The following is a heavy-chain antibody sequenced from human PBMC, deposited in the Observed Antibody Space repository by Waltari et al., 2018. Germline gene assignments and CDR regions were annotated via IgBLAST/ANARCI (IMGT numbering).Heavy chain of an antibody. CDR1: GFSFSHYW. Sequence: EVQLVESGGGLVQPGGSLRLSCAASGFSFSHYWMSWVRQAPGKGRGWVADIKGDGSRKYYLDSVRGRFSISRDNTKNSVDLQMNSLRAEDTAVYYCARDDSSSGSYDAFDIWGQGTMVAVSS. CDR3: ARDDSSSGSYDAFDI. CDR2: IKGDGSRK. V-gene: IGHV3-7*01. D-gene: IGHD3-22*01. J-gene: IGHJ3*02.